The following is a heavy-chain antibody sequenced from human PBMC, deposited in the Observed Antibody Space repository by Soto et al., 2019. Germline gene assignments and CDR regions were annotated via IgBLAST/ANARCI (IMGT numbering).Heavy chain of an antibody. D-gene: IGHD2-8*01. J-gene: IGHJ4*02. Sequence: SESLSLTCTVSGGSISSYYWSWIRQPPGKGLEWIGYIYYSGSTNYNPSLKSRVTISVDTSKNQFSLKLSSVTAADTAVYYCARVYGLDLFDYWGQGTLVTVSS. CDR1: GGSISSYY. V-gene: IGHV4-59*01. CDR2: IYYSGST. CDR3: ARVYGLDLFDY.